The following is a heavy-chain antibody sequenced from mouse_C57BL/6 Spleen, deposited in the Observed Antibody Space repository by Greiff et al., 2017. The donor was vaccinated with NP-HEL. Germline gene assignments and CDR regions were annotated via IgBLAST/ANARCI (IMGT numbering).Heavy chain of an antibody. CDR3: ARTVYDYGGFAY. CDR1: GYTFTSYW. Sequence: QVQLQQSGAELVMPGASVKLSCKASGYTFTSYWMHWVKQRPGQGLEWIGEIDPSDSYTNYNQKFKGKSTLTVDKSSSTAYMQLSSLTSEDSAVYYCARTVYDYGGFAYWGQGTLVTVSA. J-gene: IGHJ3*01. CDR2: IDPSDSYT. D-gene: IGHD2-4*01. V-gene: IGHV1-69*01.